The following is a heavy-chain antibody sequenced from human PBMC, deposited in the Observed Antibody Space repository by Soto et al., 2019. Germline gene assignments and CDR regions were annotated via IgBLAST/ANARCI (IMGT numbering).Heavy chain of an antibody. Sequence: GGSLRLSCAASGFTFSSYWMTWVRQAPGKGLEWVANIEQDGSEKFYVDSVKGRFTISRDNAKNSLYMQMNSLRAEDTAVYYCARGAGSYFRRVVGAFDIWGQGTMVTVSS. D-gene: IGHD3-10*01. J-gene: IGHJ3*02. CDR1: GFTFSSYW. CDR3: ARGAGSYFRRVVGAFDI. V-gene: IGHV3-7*04. CDR2: IEQDGSEK.